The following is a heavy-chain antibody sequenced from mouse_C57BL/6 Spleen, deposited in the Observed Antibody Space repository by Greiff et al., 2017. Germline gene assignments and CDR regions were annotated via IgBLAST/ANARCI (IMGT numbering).Heavy chain of an antibody. D-gene: IGHD1-1*01. CDR3: ARREAITTDEGFDD. CDR1: GYTFTDYY. CDR2: INPNNGGT. Sequence: EVQLQQSGPELVKPGASVKISCKASGYTFTDYYMNWVKQSHGKSLEWIGDINPNNGGTSYNQKFKGKATLTVDKSSSTAYMELRSLTSEDSAVYYCARREAITTDEGFDDWGQGTTLTVSS. V-gene: IGHV1-26*01. J-gene: IGHJ2*01.